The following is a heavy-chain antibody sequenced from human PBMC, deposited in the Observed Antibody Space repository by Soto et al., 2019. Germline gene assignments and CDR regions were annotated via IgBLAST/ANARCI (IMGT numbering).Heavy chain of an antibody. CDR2: IYWDDEK. CDR1: GFSLRNTEES. V-gene: IGHV2-5*02. CDR3: AHRRFKWNGWECFDS. Sequence: QITLKESGPTLVKATQTLTLTCSFSGFSLRNTEESVSWIRQPPGKALEWLGIIYWDDEKRYSPSVKSRLTINKDNSKNHVRLMMTNLEPIDTGKYYWAHRRFKWNGWECFDSWGQGTLGTVSS. J-gene: IGHJ5*01. D-gene: IGHD1-20*01.